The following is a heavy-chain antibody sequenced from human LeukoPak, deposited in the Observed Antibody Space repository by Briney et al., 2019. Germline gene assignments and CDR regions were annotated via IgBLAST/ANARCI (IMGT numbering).Heavy chain of an antibody. V-gene: IGHV1-46*01. J-gene: IGHJ5*02. Sequence: ASVKVSCKSSGYSCTSNYMHWVRQAPRQGREWLGLINPSGSSTLYAQKFQGRVTMTRDMSTTTDYMELSSLRSEDTAVYYCARDNSVGDIAWWFDPWGQGTLVTVSS. D-gene: IGHD3-16*02. CDR2: INPSGSST. CDR3: ARDNSVGDIAWWFDP. CDR1: GYSCTSNY.